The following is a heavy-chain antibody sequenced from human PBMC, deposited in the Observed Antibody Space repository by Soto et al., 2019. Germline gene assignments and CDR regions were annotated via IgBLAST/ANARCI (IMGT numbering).Heavy chain of an antibody. D-gene: IGHD3-9*01. CDR2: IIPIFGTA. Sequence: QVQLVQSEAEVKKPGSSVKVSCKASGGTFSSYAISWVRQAPGQGLEWMGGIIPIFGTANYAQKFQGRVTITADESTSTAYMELSSLRSEDTAVYYCARGILTGYQYYYYYGMDVWGQGTTVTVSS. V-gene: IGHV1-69*01. CDR3: ARGILTGYQYYYYYGMDV. CDR1: GGTFSSYA. J-gene: IGHJ6*02.